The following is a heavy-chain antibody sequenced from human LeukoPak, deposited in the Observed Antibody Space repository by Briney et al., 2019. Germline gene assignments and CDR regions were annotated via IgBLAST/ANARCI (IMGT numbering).Heavy chain of an antibody. J-gene: IGHJ6*02. CDR1: GGSISSYY. CDR3: AGARVDIVVVPAAIWSHYYYGMDV. CDR2: IYYSVST. D-gene: IGHD2-2*02. Sequence: PETLSLTCTVSGGSISSYYWSWIRHPPGKGLEWIGYIYYSVSTNYNTSLKSRVTISVDTSKNQFSLKLSSVTAADTAVYYCAGARVDIVVVPAAIWSHYYYGMDVWGQGTTVTVSS. V-gene: IGHV4-59*01.